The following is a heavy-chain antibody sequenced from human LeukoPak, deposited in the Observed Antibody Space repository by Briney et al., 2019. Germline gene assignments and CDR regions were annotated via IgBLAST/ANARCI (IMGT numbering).Heavy chain of an antibody. CDR1: GFTFSSSN. V-gene: IGHV3-30-3*01. CDR3: ARDWSGYWSLNY. J-gene: IGHJ4*02. Sequence: GSLRLSCAASGFTFSSSNMHWVRQAPGKGLEWVAVISYDESNKYYADSVKGRFTISRDNSMNTLYMQMNSLRTEDTAVYYCARDWSGYWSLNYWGQGTLVTVSS. CDR2: ISYDESNK. D-gene: IGHD3-3*01.